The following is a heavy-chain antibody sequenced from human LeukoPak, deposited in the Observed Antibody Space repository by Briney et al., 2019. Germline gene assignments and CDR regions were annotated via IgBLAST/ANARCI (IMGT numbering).Heavy chain of an antibody. V-gene: IGHV1-2*02. CDR1: GYSFTGYY. CDR3: ARGPNHYYYMDF. CDR2: INPDGGVT. D-gene: IGHD2-8*01. Sequence: ASMKVSCKASGYSFTGYYIHWVRQAPGQGLEWMGWINPDGGVTKSAQNFQGRVTMTRDKSINTVYMELSGLTSDDTALYYCARGPNHYYYMDFWGTGTAVSVSS. J-gene: IGHJ6*03.